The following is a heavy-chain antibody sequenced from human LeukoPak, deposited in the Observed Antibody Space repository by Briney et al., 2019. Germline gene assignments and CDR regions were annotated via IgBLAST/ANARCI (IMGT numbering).Heavy chain of an antibody. Sequence: GGSLRLSCTASGFTFSSYSMNWVRQAPGKGLEWVSCISSNSAYIHYADSVKGRFTISRDNAKTSLYLHMNSLRAEDTAVYYCARELLTSQANDQYFQYWGQGTLVTVSS. CDR2: ISSNSAYI. CDR1: GFTFSSYS. D-gene: IGHD1-1*01. V-gene: IGHV3-21*01. J-gene: IGHJ1*01. CDR3: ARELLTSQANDQYFQY.